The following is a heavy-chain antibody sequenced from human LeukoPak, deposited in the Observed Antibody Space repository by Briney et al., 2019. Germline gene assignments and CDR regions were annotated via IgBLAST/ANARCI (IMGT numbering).Heavy chain of an antibody. CDR3: AVIAAQAFDY. CDR2: ISGSGDST. Sequence: GGSLRLSCAASGFTFSNYVMSWVRQAPGKGLEWVSLISGSGDSTYYADSVKGRFTISRDNSKNTLYLQMNSLRAEDTAVYYCAVIAAQAFDYWGQGTLVTVSS. V-gene: IGHV3-23*01. D-gene: IGHD6-6*01. J-gene: IGHJ4*02. CDR1: GFTFSNYV.